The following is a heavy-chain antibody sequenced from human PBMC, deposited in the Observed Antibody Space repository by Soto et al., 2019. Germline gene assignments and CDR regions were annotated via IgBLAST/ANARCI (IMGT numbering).Heavy chain of an antibody. CDR2: IKQDGSEK. D-gene: IGHD2-2*01. Sequence: GGSLRLSCAASGFTCSSYWMRWVRQAPGKGLEWVANIKQDGSEKYYVDSGKGRFTISRDNAKNSMYLQMDSLRAEDTAVYYCARAGRGFSSTSCHDAFDIWGQGTMVTVSS. V-gene: IGHV3-7*03. CDR3: ARAGRGFSSTSCHDAFDI. J-gene: IGHJ3*02. CDR1: GFTCSSYW.